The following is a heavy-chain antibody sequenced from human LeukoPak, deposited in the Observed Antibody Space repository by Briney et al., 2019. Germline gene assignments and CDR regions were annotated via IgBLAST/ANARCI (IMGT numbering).Heavy chain of an antibody. Sequence: GESLKISCKGSGYSFTSYWIGWVRHMPGKSLEWMGIIYPGDSDTRYSPSFQGQVTISADKSISTAYLQWSSLKASDTAMYYCAGGYCSGGSCYWFDPWGQGTLVTVSS. CDR1: GYSFTSYW. V-gene: IGHV5-51*01. CDR2: IYPGDSDT. D-gene: IGHD2-15*01. CDR3: AGGYCSGGSCYWFDP. J-gene: IGHJ5*02.